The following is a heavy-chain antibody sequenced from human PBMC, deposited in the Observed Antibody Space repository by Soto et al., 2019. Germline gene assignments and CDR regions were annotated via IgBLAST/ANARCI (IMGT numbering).Heavy chain of an antibody. J-gene: IGHJ4*02. V-gene: IGHV1-8*01. D-gene: IGHD6-19*01. Sequence: GASVKVSCKASGYTFTSYDINWVRQATGQGLEWMGWMNPNSGNTGYAQKFQGRVTMARNTSISTAYMELSSLRSEDTAVYYCARGPYSSGWYVTDYWGQGTLVTVS. CDR3: ARGPYSSGWYVTDY. CDR2: MNPNSGNT. CDR1: GYTFTSYD.